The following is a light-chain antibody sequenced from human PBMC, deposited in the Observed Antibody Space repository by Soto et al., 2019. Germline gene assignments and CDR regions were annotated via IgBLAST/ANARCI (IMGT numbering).Light chain of an antibody. V-gene: IGLV1-47*02. J-gene: IGLJ3*02. Sequence: QTVVTQPPSASGTPGQRISISCSGSSANIGSNYVYWYQQLPGTAPKLLIYGDHQRPSGVPDRLSGSRSGTSASLAISGLRSEDEADYFCASWDDSLNGLLFGGGTKLTVL. CDR1: SANIGSNY. CDR3: ASWDDSLNGLL. CDR2: GDH.